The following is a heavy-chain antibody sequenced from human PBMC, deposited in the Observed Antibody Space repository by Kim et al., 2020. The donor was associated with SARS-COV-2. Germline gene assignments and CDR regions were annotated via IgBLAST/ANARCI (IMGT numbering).Heavy chain of an antibody. V-gene: IGHV3-23*01. CDR3: AKDGEKQWLVRGYFDY. CDR2: ISGSGGST. Sequence: GGSLRLSCAASGFTFSSYAMSWVRQAPGKGLEWVSAISGSGGSTYYADSVKGRFTISRDNSKNTLYLQMNSLRAEDTAVYYCAKDGEKQWLVRGYFDYWGQGTLVTVSS. CDR1: GFTFSSYA. D-gene: IGHD6-19*01. J-gene: IGHJ4*02.